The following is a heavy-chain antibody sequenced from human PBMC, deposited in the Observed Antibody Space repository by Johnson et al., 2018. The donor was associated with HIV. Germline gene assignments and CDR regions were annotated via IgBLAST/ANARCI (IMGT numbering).Heavy chain of an antibody. D-gene: IGHD4-11*01. CDR3: ARSVHDYSDYLWGRDAFDI. CDR1: GFTFSSHA. V-gene: IGHV3-64*01. CDR2: ISGNGGST. Sequence: VQLVESGGGLVQPGGSLRLSCAASGFTFSSHAMHWVRQAPGKGLEYVSGISGNGGSTYYANSVQGRFTISRDNSKNTLYLQMNNLRLGDTAVYYCARSVHDYSDYLWGRDAFDIWGQGTMVIVSS. J-gene: IGHJ3*02.